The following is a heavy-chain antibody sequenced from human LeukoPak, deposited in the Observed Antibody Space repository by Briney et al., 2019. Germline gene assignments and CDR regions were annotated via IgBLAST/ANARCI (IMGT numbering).Heavy chain of an antibody. J-gene: IGHJ4*01. Sequence: GGSLRLSCAASGFNFIDYSMNWVRQAPGKGLEWISYIGISSGNTKYADSVKGRFTISRDKARNSLYLQMNSLRVEDTAMYYCARDHRYVFDNWGHGTLVTVSS. D-gene: IGHD5-12*01. CDR2: IGISSGNT. V-gene: IGHV3-48*01. CDR1: GFNFIDYS. CDR3: ARDHRYVFDN.